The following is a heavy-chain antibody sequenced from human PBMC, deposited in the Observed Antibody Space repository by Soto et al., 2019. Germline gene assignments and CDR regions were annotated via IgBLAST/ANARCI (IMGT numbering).Heavy chain of an antibody. V-gene: IGHV3-23*01. CDR2: ISSTGGGT. D-gene: IGHD2-15*01. CDR3: AKGHDIVVVPTVDY. CDR1: GFTFNNYV. Sequence: GGSLRLSCAASGFTFNNYVMSWVRQAPGKGLEWVSGISSTGGGTYYADPVKGRFTISRDNSKNTLYLQMNNLRAGDTALYYCAKGHDIVVVPTVDYWGQGTLVTVSS. J-gene: IGHJ4*02.